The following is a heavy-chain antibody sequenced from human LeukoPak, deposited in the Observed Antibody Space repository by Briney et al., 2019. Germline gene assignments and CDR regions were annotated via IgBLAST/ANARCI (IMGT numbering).Heavy chain of an antibody. Sequence: PGGSLRLSCAASGFTFSSYEMNWVRQVPGKGLEWVSYISSSGSTIYYADSVKGRFTISRDNAKNSLYLQMNSLRAEDTAVYYCARVYRGYSDYVGYFDLWGRGTLVTVSS. J-gene: IGHJ2*01. D-gene: IGHD4-11*01. V-gene: IGHV3-48*03. CDR2: ISSSGSTI. CDR3: ARVYRGYSDYVGYFDL. CDR1: GFTFSSYE.